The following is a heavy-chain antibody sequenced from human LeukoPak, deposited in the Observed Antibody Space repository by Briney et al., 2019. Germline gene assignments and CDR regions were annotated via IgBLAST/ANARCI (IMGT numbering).Heavy chain of an antibody. J-gene: IGHJ5*02. CDR1: GGSSRSGDYY. CDR2: IYYSGST. D-gene: IGHD3-10*01. CDR3: ARVKRVTMVLDP. V-gene: IGHV4-30-4*01. Sequence: KPSQTLSLTCAVSGGSSRSGDYYWSWIRQPPGKGLEWIGYIYYSGSTYYNPSLKSRVTISVDTSKNQFSLKLSSVTAADTAVYYCARVKRVTMVLDPWGQGTLVTVSS.